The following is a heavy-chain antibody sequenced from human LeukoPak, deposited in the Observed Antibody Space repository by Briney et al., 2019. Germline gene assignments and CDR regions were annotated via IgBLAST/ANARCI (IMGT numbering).Heavy chain of an antibody. CDR3: ARESTGSYSGIDY. Sequence: LSGGSLLLSCAASGFTFSSYGIHWVRPAPGKGLEWVAVIWHDGSYKYYADSVKGRFTISRDNSKNMLFLEMNSLRAEDTAVYYCARESTGSYSGIDYWGQGTPVTVSA. V-gene: IGHV3-33*01. CDR1: GFTFSSYG. J-gene: IGHJ4*02. D-gene: IGHD1-26*01. CDR2: IWHDGSYK.